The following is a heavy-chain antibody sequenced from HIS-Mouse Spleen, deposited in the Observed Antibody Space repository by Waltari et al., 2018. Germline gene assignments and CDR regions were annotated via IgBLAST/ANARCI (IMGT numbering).Heavy chain of an antibody. J-gene: IGHJ4*02. CDR2: IKSKTEGGTT. D-gene: IGHD3-9*01. Sequence: EVQLVESGGGLVKPGGSLRLSCAASGFIFSNAWMSWVRQAPGKGWGGVGRIKSKTEGGTTDYAAPVKGRFTISRDDSKNTLYLQMNSLKTEDTAVYYCIATTGYWGQGTLVTVSS. CDR1: GFIFSNAW. CDR3: IATTGY. V-gene: IGHV3-15*01.